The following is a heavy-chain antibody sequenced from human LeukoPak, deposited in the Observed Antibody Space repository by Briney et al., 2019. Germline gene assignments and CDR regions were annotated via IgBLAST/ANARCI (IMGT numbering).Heavy chain of an antibody. CDR3: ASHRRGFPDY. Sequence: PGGSLRFSCAASGFTFDDYGMGWVRQAPGKGLEWVSGINWNGGSTGYADSVKGRFTISRDNAKSSLYLQMNSLRAEDTALYYCASHRRGFPDYWGQGTLVTVSS. D-gene: IGHD3-16*02. CDR1: GFTFDDYG. J-gene: IGHJ4*02. CDR2: INWNGGST. V-gene: IGHV3-20*04.